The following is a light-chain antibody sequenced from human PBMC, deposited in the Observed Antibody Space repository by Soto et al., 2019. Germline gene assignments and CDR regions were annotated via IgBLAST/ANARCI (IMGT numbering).Light chain of an antibody. CDR2: DTS. Sequence: EIVLTQSPATLYLSPGERDTLSCRASQSLSSYLAWYQQKPGQAPRLLIYDTSNRATGIPVRCSGSGSGTDFPLTISSLEPEAFAVYYCQQRSTWPPGLTFGGGTKVEIK. V-gene: IGKV3-11*01. CDR3: QQRSTWPPGLT. J-gene: IGKJ4*01. CDR1: QSLSSY.